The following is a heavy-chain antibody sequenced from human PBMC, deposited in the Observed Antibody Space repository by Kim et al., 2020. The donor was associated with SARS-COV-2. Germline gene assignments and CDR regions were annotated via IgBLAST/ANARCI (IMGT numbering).Heavy chain of an antibody. V-gene: IGHV1-69*13. CDR3: ARSGYDFWSGYPTAHQYYFDY. D-gene: IGHD3-3*01. Sequence: SVKVSCKASGGTFSSYAISWVRQAPGQGLEWMGGIIPIFGTANYAQKFQGRVTITADESTSTAYMELSSLRSEDTAVYYCARSGYDFWSGYPTAHQYYFDYWGQGTLVTVSS. CDR1: GGTFSSYA. J-gene: IGHJ4*02. CDR2: IIPIFGTA.